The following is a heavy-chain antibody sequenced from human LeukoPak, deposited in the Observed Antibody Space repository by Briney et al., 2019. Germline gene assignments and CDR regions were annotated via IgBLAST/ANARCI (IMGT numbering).Heavy chain of an antibody. CDR3: ARESYYGSGSPLGY. D-gene: IGHD3-10*01. CDR1: GYRFTSFW. J-gene: IGHJ4*02. CDR2: IYPGDSDT. Sequence: EALEISWKGSGYRFTSFWIRLVRQIPGKGLEWKGIIYPGDSDTRYSPSFQGQVTISADKSISTAYLQWSSLKASDTAMYYCARESYYGSGSPLGYWGQGTLVTVSS. V-gene: IGHV5-51*01.